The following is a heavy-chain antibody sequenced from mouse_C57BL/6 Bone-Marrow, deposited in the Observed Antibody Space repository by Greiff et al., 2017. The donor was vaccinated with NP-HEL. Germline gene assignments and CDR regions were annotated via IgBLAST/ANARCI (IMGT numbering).Heavy chain of an antibody. Sequence: EVMLVESGGGLVQPGGSLKLSCAASGFTFSDYYMYWVRQTPEKRLEWVAYISNGGGSTYYPDTVKGRFTISRDNAKNTLYLQMSRLKSEDTAMYYCARHKIITTVVAPVGYFDVWGTGTTVTVSS. V-gene: IGHV5-12*01. CDR3: ARHKIITTVVAPVGYFDV. D-gene: IGHD1-1*01. CDR2: ISNGGGST. J-gene: IGHJ1*03. CDR1: GFTFSDYY.